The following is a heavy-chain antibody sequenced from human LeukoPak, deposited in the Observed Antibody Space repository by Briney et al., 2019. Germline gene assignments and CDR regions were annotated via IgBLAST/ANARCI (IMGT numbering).Heavy chain of an antibody. Sequence: GGSLRLSCAASGFTFSSYAMSWVRQAPGKGLEWVSAISGSGGSTYYADSVKGRFTISRDNSKNTLYLQMNSLRAEDTAVYYCARVRGPYDTLCYLEYWGQGTLVTVSS. CDR1: GFTFSSYA. CDR2: ISGSGGST. D-gene: IGHD3-22*01. V-gene: IGHV3-23*01. J-gene: IGHJ4*02. CDR3: ARVRGPYDTLCYLEY.